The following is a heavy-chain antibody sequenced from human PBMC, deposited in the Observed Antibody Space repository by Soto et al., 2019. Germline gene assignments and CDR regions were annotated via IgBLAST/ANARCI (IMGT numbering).Heavy chain of an antibody. CDR1: GGSISSYY. Sequence: PSETLSLTCTVSGGSISSYYWSWIRQPPGKGLEWIGYIYYSGSTNYNPSLKSRVTISVDTSKNQFSLKLSSVTAADTAVYYCARDQGGTYPGAFDIWGQGTLVTLS. J-gene: IGHJ3*02. V-gene: IGHV4-59*12. CDR3: ARDQGGTYPGAFDI. CDR2: IYYSGST. D-gene: IGHD3-16*01.